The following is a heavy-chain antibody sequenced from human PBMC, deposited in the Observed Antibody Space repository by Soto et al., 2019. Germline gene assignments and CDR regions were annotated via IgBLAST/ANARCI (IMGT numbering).Heavy chain of an antibody. CDR2: ISANGAYT. J-gene: IGHJ3*02. CDR1: VFTFSTYA. Sequence: GGSLRLSCAASVFTFSTYAMNWVRQAPGKGLEWVSAISANGAYTYYADSVKGRFTISRDNSVNALYLQMNSVRIEDTAVYYCAHPRGYGVFDAYDIWGQGTMVTVSS. V-gene: IGHV3-23*01. CDR3: AHPRGYGVFDAYDI. D-gene: IGHD2-8*01.